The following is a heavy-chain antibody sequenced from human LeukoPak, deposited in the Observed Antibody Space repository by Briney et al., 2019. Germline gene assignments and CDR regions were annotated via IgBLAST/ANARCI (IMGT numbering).Heavy chain of an antibody. J-gene: IGHJ4*02. V-gene: IGHV3-64*01. CDR2: ISSNGGST. D-gene: IGHD2-2*01. CDR3: ARDSCSSTSCLLDY. Sequence: GGSLRLSCAASGFTFSTYAMHWVRQAPGKGLEYVSAISSNGGSTYYANSVKGRFTISRDNSKNTLYLQMGSLRAEDMAVYYCARDSCSSTSCLLDYWGQGTLVTVSS. CDR1: GFTFSTYA.